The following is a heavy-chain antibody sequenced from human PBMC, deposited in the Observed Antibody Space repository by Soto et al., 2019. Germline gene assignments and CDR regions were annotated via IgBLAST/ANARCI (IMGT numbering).Heavy chain of an antibody. D-gene: IGHD3-22*01. CDR1: GGSISSGDYY. CDR3: ARVRVDYYDSSGYYLFDY. J-gene: IGHJ4*02. CDR2: IYYSGST. Sequence: SETLSLTCTVSGGSISSGDYYWSWIHQPPGKGLEWIGYIYYSGSTYYNPSLKSRVTISVDTSKNQFSLKLSSVTAADTAVYYCARVRVDYYDSSGYYLFDYWGQGTLVT. V-gene: IGHV4-30-4*01.